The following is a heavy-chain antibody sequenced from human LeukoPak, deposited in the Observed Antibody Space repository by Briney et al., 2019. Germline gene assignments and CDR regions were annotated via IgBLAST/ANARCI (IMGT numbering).Heavy chain of an antibody. Sequence: GSLRLSCAASGFTFSSYSMNWVRQPPGKGLEWIGEINHSGSTNYNPSLKSRVTISVDSSKNQFSLKLTSVTAADTAVYYCARQPPRDDFGDYGVTHYYYYRDVWGKGTTVTISS. D-gene: IGHD4-17*01. CDR3: ARQPPRDDFGDYGVTHYYYYRDV. V-gene: IGHV4-34*01. CDR2: INHSGST. CDR1: GFTFSSYS. J-gene: IGHJ6*03.